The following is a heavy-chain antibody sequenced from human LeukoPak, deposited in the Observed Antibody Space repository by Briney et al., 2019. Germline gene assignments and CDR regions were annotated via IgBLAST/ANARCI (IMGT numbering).Heavy chain of an antibody. J-gene: IGHJ4*02. V-gene: IGHV3-23*01. CDR1: GFAFSSCG. CDR2: ISGSGGST. CDR3: ARAYSPPITMVVEAPDY. Sequence: GGSLRLSCAASGFAFSSCGMHWVRQAPGKGLEWVSAISGSGGSTYYADSVKGRFTISRDNSKNTLYLQMNSLRAEDTAVYYCARAYSPPITMVVEAPDYWGQGTLVTVSS. D-gene: IGHD3-22*01.